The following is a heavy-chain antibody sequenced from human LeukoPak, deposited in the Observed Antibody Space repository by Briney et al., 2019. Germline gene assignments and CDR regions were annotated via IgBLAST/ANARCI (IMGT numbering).Heavy chain of an antibody. V-gene: IGHV1-2*02. CDR2: INPNSGGT. Sequence: ASVKVSCKASGYTFTGYYLHWVRQAPGQGLEWMGWINPNSGGTNYAQKFQGRVTIARDTSISTAYMELSRLSSDDTAVYYCATDLGSSWIYWGQGTLVTVSS. J-gene: IGHJ4*01. CDR3: ATDLGSSWIY. D-gene: IGHD6-13*01. CDR1: GYTFTGYY.